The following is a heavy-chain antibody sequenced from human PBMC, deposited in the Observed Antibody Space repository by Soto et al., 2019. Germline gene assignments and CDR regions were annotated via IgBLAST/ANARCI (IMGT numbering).Heavy chain of an antibody. CDR2: IIPIFGTA. CDR3: ARAVTAVAYAFDI. D-gene: IGHD6-19*01. V-gene: IGHV1-69*13. Sequence: GASVKVSCKASGGTFSSYAISWVRQAPGQGLEWMGGIIPIFGTANYAQKSQGRVTITADESTSTAYMELSSLRSEDTAVYYCARAVTAVAYAFDIWGQGTMVTVSS. CDR1: GGTFSSYA. J-gene: IGHJ3*02.